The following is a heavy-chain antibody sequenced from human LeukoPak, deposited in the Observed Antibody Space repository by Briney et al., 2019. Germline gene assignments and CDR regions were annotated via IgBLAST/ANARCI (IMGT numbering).Heavy chain of an antibody. CDR3: ARGLGYSGYDTPMGLDP. J-gene: IGHJ5*02. D-gene: IGHD5-12*01. CDR1: GGSFSGYY. Sequence: SETLSLTCAVYGGSFSGYYWSWIRQPPGKGLEWTGEINHSGSTNYNPSLKSRVTISVDTSKNQFSLKLSSVTAADTAVYYCARGLGYSGYDTPMGLDPWGQGTLVTVSS. CDR2: INHSGST. V-gene: IGHV4-34*01.